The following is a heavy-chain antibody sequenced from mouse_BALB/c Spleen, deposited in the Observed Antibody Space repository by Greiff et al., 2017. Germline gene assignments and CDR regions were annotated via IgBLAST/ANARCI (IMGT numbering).Heavy chain of an antibody. CDR1: GFNIKDYY. J-gene: IGHJ3*01. D-gene: IGHD2-14*01. CDR2: IDPENGDT. Sequence: VQLQQSGAELVRSGASVKLSCTASGFNIKDYYMHWVKQRPEQGLEWIGWIDPENGDTEYAPKFQGKATLTVDTSSSTAYVDLSSLTSEDSAVYYCASAYYRSLAWFAYWGQGTLVTVSA. CDR3: ASAYYRSLAWFAY. V-gene: IGHV14-4*02.